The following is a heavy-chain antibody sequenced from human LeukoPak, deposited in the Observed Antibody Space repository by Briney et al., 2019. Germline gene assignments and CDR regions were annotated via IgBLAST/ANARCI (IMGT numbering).Heavy chain of an antibody. CDR1: GFTFSDHY. V-gene: IGHV4-59*11. Sequence: PGGSVRLSCAASGFTFSDHYIDWLRQAPGKGREGGGHIYNSGSTNYSPSLESRVTISVDTSKNQFSLKLSSVTAADTAVYYCASFKRAGGWSYFDYWGPGTLVTVSS. J-gene: IGHJ4*02. CDR2: IYNSGST. D-gene: IGHD6-19*01. CDR3: ASFKRAGGWSYFDY.